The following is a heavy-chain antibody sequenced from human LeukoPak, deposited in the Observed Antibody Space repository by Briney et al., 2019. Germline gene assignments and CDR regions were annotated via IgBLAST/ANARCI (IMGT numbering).Heavy chain of an antibody. CDR3: ARDGVLRYFDWLLYGNWFDP. CDR2: IYSGGST. D-gene: IGHD3-9*01. CDR1: GFTVSSNY. Sequence: GGSLRLSCAASGFTVSSNYMSWVRQAPGKGLEWGSVIYSGGSTYYAHSVKGRFTISRDNSKNTLYLQMNSLRAEDTAVYYCARDGVLRYFDWLLYGNWFDPWGQGTLVTVSS. J-gene: IGHJ5*02. V-gene: IGHV3-53*05.